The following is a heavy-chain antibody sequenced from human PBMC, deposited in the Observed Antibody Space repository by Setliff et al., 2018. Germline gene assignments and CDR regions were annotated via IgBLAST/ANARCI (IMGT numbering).Heavy chain of an antibody. J-gene: IGHJ3*02. CDR3: AISTIFGVVSPTPDAFDI. V-gene: IGHV1-18*01. CDR2: ISAYNGNT. D-gene: IGHD3-3*01. CDR1: GYTFTSYG. Sequence: ASVKVSCKASGYTFTSYGISWVRQAPGQGLEWMGWISAYNGNTNYAQKLQGRVTMTTDTSTSTAYMELRSLRSDDTAVYYCAISTIFGVVSPTPDAFDIWGQGTMVTVS.